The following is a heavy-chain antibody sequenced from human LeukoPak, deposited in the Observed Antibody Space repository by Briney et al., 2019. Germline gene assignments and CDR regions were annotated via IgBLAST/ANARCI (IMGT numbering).Heavy chain of an antibody. D-gene: IGHD2-2*01. CDR1: GFTFSSYS. Sequence: GGSLRLSCAASGFTFSSYSMNWVRQAPGKGLEWVSSISSSSSYIYYADSVKGRFTISRDNAKNSLYLQMNSLRAEDTAVYYCARGPNYCSSTSCYATGFDYWGQGTLVTVSS. V-gene: IGHV3-21*01. CDR3: ARGPNYCSSTSCYATGFDY. CDR2: ISSSSSYI. J-gene: IGHJ4*02.